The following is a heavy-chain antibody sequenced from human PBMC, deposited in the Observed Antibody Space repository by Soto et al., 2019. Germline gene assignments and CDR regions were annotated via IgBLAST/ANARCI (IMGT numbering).Heavy chain of an antibody. CDR2: VSHSGRT. V-gene: IGHV4-59*13. J-gene: IGHJ6*02. Sequence: ASETLSLTCKVSGGSMRGYSWSWIRRTPGEGLEWIGYVSHSGRTDYSPSLKNRVTISLDMSKNHFALHVNSVDPADTAVYYCARVAMENYHDMWSGSTSSALDVWGQGTTVTVSS. D-gene: IGHD3-3*01. CDR3: ARVAMENYHDMWSGSTSSALDV. CDR1: GGSMRGYS.